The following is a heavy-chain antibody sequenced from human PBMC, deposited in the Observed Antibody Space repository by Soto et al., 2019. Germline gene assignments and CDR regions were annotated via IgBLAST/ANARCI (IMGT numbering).Heavy chain of an antibody. V-gene: IGHV3-23*01. CDR3: AKTASIAVSFVMDV. CDR1: GFTFRSYS. J-gene: IGHJ6*04. D-gene: IGHD6-19*01. CDR2: ISGSGGST. Sequence: PGGSLSLSCAASGFTFRSYSMSWVRQAPGKGLEWVSAISGSGGSTYYADSVKGRFTISRDNSKNTLYLQMNSLRAEDTAVYYCAKTASIAVSFVMDVWGKGTTVTVSS.